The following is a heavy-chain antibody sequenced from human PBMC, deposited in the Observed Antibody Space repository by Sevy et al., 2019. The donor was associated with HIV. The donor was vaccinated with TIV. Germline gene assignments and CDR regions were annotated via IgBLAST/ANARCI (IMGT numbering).Heavy chain of an antibody. J-gene: IGHJ4*02. CDR3: TTDREYGDYKGGFDY. CDR2: IRSNTDGGTT. V-gene: IGHV3-15*01. Sequence: GGSLRLSCAASGFTLTNAWMGWVRQAPGKGLEWVGRIRSNTDGGTTDYAAPLKGRFTISRDDSKNTLYLQMNILKSADTAVYYCTTDREYGDYKGGFDYWGQGTLVTVSS. D-gene: IGHD4-17*01. CDR1: GFTLTNAW.